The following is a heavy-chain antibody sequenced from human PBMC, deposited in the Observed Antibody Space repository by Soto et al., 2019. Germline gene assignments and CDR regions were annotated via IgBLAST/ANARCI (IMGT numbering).Heavy chain of an antibody. D-gene: IGHD3-22*01. Sequence: HPGGSLRLSCAASGFTFSSYGMHWVRQAPGKGLEWVAVIWYDGSNKYYADSVKGRFTISRDNSKNTLYLQMNSLRAEDTAVYYCARDFYPYDSSGPPNFDYWGQGTLVTVSS. CDR2: IWYDGSNK. J-gene: IGHJ4*02. CDR3: ARDFYPYDSSGPPNFDY. V-gene: IGHV3-33*01. CDR1: GFTFSSYG.